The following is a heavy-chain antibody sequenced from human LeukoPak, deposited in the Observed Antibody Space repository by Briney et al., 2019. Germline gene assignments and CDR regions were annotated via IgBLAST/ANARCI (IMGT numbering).Heavy chain of an antibody. CDR2: ISDSGGGT. CDR3: AKAYCSSTNCYSPGS. V-gene: IGHV3-23*01. D-gene: IGHD2-2*01. CDR1: GFTFSTFA. J-gene: IGHJ5*02. Sequence: GESLRLSCAASGFTFSTFAMTWVRQGPGKGLEWVSLISDSGGGTYYADSVKGRFTISRDNSKSTLYLQMNSLRAEDTAVYYCAKAYCSSTNCYSPGSWGQGTLVTVSS.